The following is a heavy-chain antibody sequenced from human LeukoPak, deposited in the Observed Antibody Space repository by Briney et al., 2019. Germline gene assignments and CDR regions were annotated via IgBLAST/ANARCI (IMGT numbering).Heavy chain of an antibody. Sequence: PGGSLRLSCAASGFTFSSYAMSWVRQAPGKGLEWVSAISGSGGSTYYAGSVKGRFTISRDNSKNTLYLQMNSLRAEDTAVYYCAKGWRRDGYNGRFDYWGQGTLVTVSS. J-gene: IGHJ4*02. V-gene: IGHV3-23*01. D-gene: IGHD5-24*01. CDR3: AKGWRRDGYNGRFDY. CDR2: ISGSGGST. CDR1: GFTFSSYA.